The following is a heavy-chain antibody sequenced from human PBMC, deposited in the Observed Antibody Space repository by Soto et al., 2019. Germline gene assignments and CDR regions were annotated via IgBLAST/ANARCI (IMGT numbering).Heavy chain of an antibody. CDR3: VRARVDY. J-gene: IGHJ4*02. CDR1: GLTFNTYW. Sequence: GGSLRLSCVVSGLTFNTYWMTWIRQAPGKGLEWVATIKEDETDKYYGDSVKGRFTISRDNAKNSLFLQMNNLRVDETAVYYCVRARVDYWGQGILVPVYS. CDR2: IKEDETDK. V-gene: IGHV3-7*04.